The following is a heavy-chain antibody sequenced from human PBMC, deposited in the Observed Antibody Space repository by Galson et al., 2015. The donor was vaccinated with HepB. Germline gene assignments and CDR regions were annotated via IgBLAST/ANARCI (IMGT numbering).Heavy chain of an antibody. CDR1: GFTFTNAW. V-gene: IGHV3-15*01. Sequence: SLRLSCAASGFTFTNAWMSWVRQAPGKGLEWVGRVKSKTDGGTIDYAAAVKGRFSISRHDSQNTLYLQMTSLRIEDTAVYYCTTYGGYYYRWGYWGQRTLVTVSS. CDR2: VKSKTDGGTI. CDR3: TTYGGYYYRWGY. J-gene: IGHJ4*02. D-gene: IGHD3-22*01.